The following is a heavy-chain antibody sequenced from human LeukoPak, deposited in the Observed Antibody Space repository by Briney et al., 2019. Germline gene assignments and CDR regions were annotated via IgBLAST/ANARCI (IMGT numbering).Heavy chain of an antibody. CDR2: IYSTGST. CDR3: ARHGLKLVGASTIYFDN. D-gene: IGHD1-26*01. V-gene: IGHV4-4*07. J-gene: IGHJ4*02. Sequence: SETLSLTCTVSGGSISSYYWSWIRQPAGKGLEWIGRIYSTGSTNYNPSLKSRVTVSVDTSKNQFSLKLNSVTAADTAVYYCARHGLKLVGASTIYFDNWGQGTLVTVSS. CDR1: GGSISSYY.